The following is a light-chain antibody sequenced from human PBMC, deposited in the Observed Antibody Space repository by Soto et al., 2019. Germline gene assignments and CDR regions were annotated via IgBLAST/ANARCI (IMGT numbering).Light chain of an antibody. CDR1: QSVGSW. V-gene: IGKV1-5*01. CDR3: QQYDNYPLT. Sequence: DIQMTQSPSTLSASVGDRVTISCRASQSVGSWLAWYQQKPGKAPKFLIYDASTLESGVPSRFSGSGSGTECTLTISSRQPDDFATYYCQQYDNYPLTCGGGTKVEI. CDR2: DAS. J-gene: IGKJ4*01.